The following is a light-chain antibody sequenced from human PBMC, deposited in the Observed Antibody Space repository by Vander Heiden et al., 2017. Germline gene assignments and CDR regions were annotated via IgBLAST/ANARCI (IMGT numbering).Light chain of an antibody. Sequence: QSALTQPASVSESPGQTITISCTGTSSDVGGYNYVSWYQQHPGKAPKLMFYDVSNRPSGVSNRFSGSKSGNTASLTISGLQAEDEADYYCSSYTSSSTQVFGTGTKVTVL. CDR2: DVS. V-gene: IGLV2-14*01. J-gene: IGLJ1*01. CDR1: SSDVGGYNY. CDR3: SSYTSSSTQV.